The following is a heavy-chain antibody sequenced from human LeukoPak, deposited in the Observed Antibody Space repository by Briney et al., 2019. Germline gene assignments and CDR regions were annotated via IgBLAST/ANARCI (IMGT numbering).Heavy chain of an antibody. Sequence: ASVTVSCKASGYTFTSYYMHWVRQAPGQGLEWMGIINPSGGSTNYAQKFQGRVTMTRDMSTSTVYMELSSLSSEDTAVYYCARDSSTAARLGYWGQGTLVTVSS. D-gene: IGHD6-6*01. V-gene: IGHV1-46*01. J-gene: IGHJ4*02. CDR2: INPSGGST. CDR3: ARDSSTAARLGY. CDR1: GYTFTSYY.